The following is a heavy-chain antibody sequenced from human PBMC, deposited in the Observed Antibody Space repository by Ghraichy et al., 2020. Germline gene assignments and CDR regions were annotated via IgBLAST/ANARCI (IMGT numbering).Heavy chain of an antibody. J-gene: IGHJ4*02. CDR1: GFTFSNYA. D-gene: IGHD5-18*01. V-gene: IGHV3-23*01. CDR3: ATAREGYRYGPWYFDF. CDR2: ISDTAVST. Sequence: GGSLRLSCAASGFTFSNYAMIWVRQAPGKGLEWVSSISDTAVSTYYGDSVKGRFTISRDNSKNTLYLQMNSLRAEDTAVYYCATAREGYRYGPWYFDFWGQGTLVTVSS.